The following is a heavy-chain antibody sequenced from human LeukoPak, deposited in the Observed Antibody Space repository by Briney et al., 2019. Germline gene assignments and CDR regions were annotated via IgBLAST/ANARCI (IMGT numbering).Heavy chain of an antibody. CDR1: GGSISSGGYY. J-gene: IGHJ1*01. D-gene: IGHD3-22*01. CDR3: ARVYYDSSGYQEYFQH. V-gene: IGHV4-31*03. Sequence: SRTLSLTCTVSGGSISSGGYYWSWIRQHPGKGLEWIGYIYYSGSTYYNPSLKSRVTISVDTSKNQFSLKLSSVTAADTAVYYCARVYYDSSGYQEYFQHWGQGTLVTVSS. CDR2: IYYSGST.